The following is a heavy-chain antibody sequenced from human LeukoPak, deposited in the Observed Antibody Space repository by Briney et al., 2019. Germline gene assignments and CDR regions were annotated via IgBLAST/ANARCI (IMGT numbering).Heavy chain of an antibody. CDR3: AIGGSFLFFDY. V-gene: IGHV1-18*01. CDR1: GYTFTSYG. J-gene: IGHJ4*02. Sequence: ASVKVSCKASGYTFTSYGISWVRQAPGQGLEWMGWITTYNGNTNSAQKLQGRVTMTTDTSTSTAYMELRSLRSDYTAVYYCAIGGSFLFFDYWGQGTLVTVSS. CDR2: ITTYNGNT. D-gene: IGHD1-26*01.